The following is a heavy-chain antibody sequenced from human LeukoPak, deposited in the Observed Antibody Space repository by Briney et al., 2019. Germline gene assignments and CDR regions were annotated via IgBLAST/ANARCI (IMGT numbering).Heavy chain of an antibody. Sequence: SETLSLTCTVSGGSISSYYWSWIRQPPGKGLEWIGEINHSGSTYYNPSLKSRVTISVDRSKNQFSLKLSSVTAADTAVYYCARVQYDTIFGVVFDYWGQGTLVTASS. CDR2: INHSGST. D-gene: IGHD3-3*01. CDR1: GGSISSYY. V-gene: IGHV4-34*01. J-gene: IGHJ4*02. CDR3: ARVQYDTIFGVVFDY.